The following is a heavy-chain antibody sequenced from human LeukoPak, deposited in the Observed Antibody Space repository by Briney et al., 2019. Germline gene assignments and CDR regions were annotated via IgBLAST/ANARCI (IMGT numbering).Heavy chain of an antibody. Sequence: WGSLRLSCAASGFMFSSYTINWVRQAPGKGLEWVSYIRSSGSTMNYADSVKGRFTISRDNSKNTLYLQMNSLRAEDTAVYYCASATRPWDAFDIWREGRMVTVSS. V-gene: IGHV3-48*01. J-gene: IGHJ3*02. CDR1: GFMFSSYT. CDR3: ASATRPWDAFDI. CDR2: IRSSGSTM.